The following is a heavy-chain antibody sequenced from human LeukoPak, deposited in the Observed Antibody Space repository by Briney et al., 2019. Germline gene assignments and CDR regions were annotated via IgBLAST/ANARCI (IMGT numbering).Heavy chain of an antibody. J-gene: IGHJ1*01. CDR1: GGSFSGYY. V-gene: IGHV4-34*01. CDR2: INHSGST. Sequence: PSETLSLTCAVYGGSFSGYYWSWIRQPPGKGLEWIGEINHSGSTNYNPSLKSRVTISVDTSKNQFSLKLSSVTAADTAVYYCARGPQYFQHWGQGTLATVSS. CDR3: ARGPQYFQH.